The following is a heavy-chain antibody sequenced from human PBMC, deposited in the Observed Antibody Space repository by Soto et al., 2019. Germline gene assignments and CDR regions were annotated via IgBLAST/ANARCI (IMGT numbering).Heavy chain of an antibody. CDR2: INHSGST. CDR3: AMTGGWYLQH. CDR1: GGSFSGYY. J-gene: IGHJ1*01. D-gene: IGHD6-19*01. Sequence: QVQLQQWGAGVLKPSETLSLTCDVYGGSFSGYYWSWIRQPPGKGLEWIGEINHSGSTNYNPSLKSRVTISVDTSKNQFSLKLSSVTAADTAVYYCAMTGGWYLQHWGQGTLVTVSS. V-gene: IGHV4-34*01.